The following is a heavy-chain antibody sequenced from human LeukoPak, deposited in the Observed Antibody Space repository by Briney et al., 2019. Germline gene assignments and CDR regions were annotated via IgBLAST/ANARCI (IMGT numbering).Heavy chain of an antibody. V-gene: IGHV3-21*01. CDR1: GFTFSSYS. Sequence: GGSLRLSCAASGFTFSSYSMNWVRQAPGKGLEWVSSISSSSSYIYYADSVKGRFTISRDNAKNSLYLQMNSLRAEDTAVYYCARDRAADGSGSYRYYYGMDVWGQGTTVTVSS. CDR2: ISSSSSYI. D-gene: IGHD3-10*01. J-gene: IGHJ6*02. CDR3: ARDRAADGSGSYRYYYGMDV.